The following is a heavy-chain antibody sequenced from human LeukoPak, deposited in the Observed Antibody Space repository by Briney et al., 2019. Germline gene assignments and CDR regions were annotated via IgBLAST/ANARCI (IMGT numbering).Heavy chain of an antibody. D-gene: IGHD2-2*01. CDR1: AGSFTNSF. V-gene: IGHV4-34*01. CDR2: INPTLRP. Sequence: SQSMSPTSPLYAGSFTNSFSGWIRHLARNWIEWIGAINPTLRPYYNLSIKRRVTISVDTPKNKFSLNLSSVTAADTAVYYCARDVVVVPAAIHYGMDVWGQGTTVTVSS. CDR3: ARDVVVVPAAIHYGMDV. J-gene: IGHJ6*02.